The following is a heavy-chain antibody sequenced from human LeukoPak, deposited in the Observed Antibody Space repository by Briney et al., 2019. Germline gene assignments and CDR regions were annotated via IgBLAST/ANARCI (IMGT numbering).Heavy chain of an antibody. D-gene: IGHD3-9*01. CDR3: VSKDYDILTGYWAGMDV. CDR2: INHSGST. CDR1: GGSFSGYY. Sequence: PSETLSLTCAVYGGSFSGYYWSWIRQPPGKGLEWIGEINHSGSTNYNPSLKSRVTISVDTSKNQFSLKVSSVTAADTAVYYCVSKDYDILTGYWAGMDVWGQGTTVTVSS. J-gene: IGHJ6*02. V-gene: IGHV4-34*01.